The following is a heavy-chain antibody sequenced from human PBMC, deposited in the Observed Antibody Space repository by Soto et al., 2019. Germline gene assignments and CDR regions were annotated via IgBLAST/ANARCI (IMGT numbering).Heavy chain of an antibody. V-gene: IGHV3-7*05. D-gene: IGHD2-2*01. Sequence: EVQLVESGGGLVQPGGSLRLSCAASGFTFSSYWMSWVRQAPGKGLEWVANIKQDGSEKYYVDSVKGRFTISRDNAKNSLYLQMNSLRAEDTAVYYCARAGYQPTDKYYFDYWGQGTLVTVSS. CDR2: IKQDGSEK. CDR1: GFTFSSYW. J-gene: IGHJ4*02. CDR3: ARAGYQPTDKYYFDY.